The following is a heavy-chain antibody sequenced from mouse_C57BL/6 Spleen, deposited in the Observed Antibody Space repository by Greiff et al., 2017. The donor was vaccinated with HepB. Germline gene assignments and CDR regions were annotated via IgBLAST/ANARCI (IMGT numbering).Heavy chain of an antibody. V-gene: IGHV1-74*01. D-gene: IGHD1-1*01. CDR2: IHPSDSDT. CDR3: AIWGSSFSFDV. CDR1: GYTFTSYW. Sequence: QVQLQQPGAELVKPGASVKVSCKASGYTFTSYWMHWVKQRPGQGLEWIGRIHPSDSDTNYNQKFKGKATLTVDKSSSPAYMQLSSLTSEDSAVYYCAIWGSSFSFDVWGTGTTVTVSS. J-gene: IGHJ1*03.